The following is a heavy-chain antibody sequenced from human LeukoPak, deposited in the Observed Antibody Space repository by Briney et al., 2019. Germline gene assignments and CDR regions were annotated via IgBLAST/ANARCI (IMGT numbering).Heavy chain of an antibody. Sequence: SETLSLTCTVSGGSISSYYWSWIRQPPGKGLEWIGYIYYSGSTNYNPSLKSRVTISVDTSKNQFSLKLSSVTAADTAVYYCARGVYAKVVPAAKIDPWGQGTLVTVSS. D-gene: IGHD2-2*01. CDR3: ARGVYAKVVPAAKIDP. J-gene: IGHJ5*02. CDR2: IYYSGST. CDR1: GGSISSYY. V-gene: IGHV4-59*08.